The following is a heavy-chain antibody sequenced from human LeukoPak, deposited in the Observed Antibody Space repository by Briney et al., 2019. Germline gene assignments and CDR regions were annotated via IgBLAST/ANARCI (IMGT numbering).Heavy chain of an antibody. CDR1: GFTFSSYW. CDR2: INQVGSQT. J-gene: IGHJ4*02. V-gene: IGHV3-7*01. CDR3: ATNSGKRFDY. D-gene: IGHD1-1*01. Sequence: PGGSLRLSCAASGFTFSSYWMSWVRQTPGEGLKYLANINQVGSQTYYMDSVKGRFTISRDNAKNSLYLQMNSLRAEDTAVYYCATNSGKRFDYWGQGTLVTVSS.